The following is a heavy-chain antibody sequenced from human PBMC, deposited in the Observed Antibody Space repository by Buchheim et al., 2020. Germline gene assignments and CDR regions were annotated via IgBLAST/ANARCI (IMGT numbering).Heavy chain of an antibody. Sequence: QVQLQESGPGLVKPSQTLSLTCTVSGGSINSADYYWSWIRQPPGKGLEWIGYIYYSGSTHFNPSLISRVTMSIDTSKNQFSLRLNSVTAADTAVYYCARGPRSTGPYFDYWGQGTL. CDR3: ARGPRSTGPYFDY. V-gene: IGHV4-30-4*01. J-gene: IGHJ4*02. CDR2: IYYSGST. CDR1: GGSINSADYY.